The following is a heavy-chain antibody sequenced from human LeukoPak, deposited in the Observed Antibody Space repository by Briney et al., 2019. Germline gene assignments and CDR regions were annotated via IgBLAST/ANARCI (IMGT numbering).Heavy chain of an antibody. CDR1: GGSISNYY. CDR3: ARQGGYCSGGTCYPNWFDP. D-gene: IGHD2-15*01. CDR2: IYYSGST. V-gene: IGHV4-59*08. J-gene: IGHJ5*02. Sequence: ETXSLTCTVSGGSISNYYWSWIRQPPGKGLEWIGYIYYSGSTNYNPSLKSRVTISVDTSKNQFSLKLSSVTAADTAVYYCARQGGYCSGGTCYPNWFDPWGQGTLVTVSS.